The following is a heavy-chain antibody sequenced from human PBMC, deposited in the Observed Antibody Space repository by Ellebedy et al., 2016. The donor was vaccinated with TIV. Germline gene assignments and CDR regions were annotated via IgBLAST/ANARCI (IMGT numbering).Heavy chain of an antibody. CDR3: ARPQPKSNDLDY. CDR2: IYPGDSDI. CDR1: GFSFTNYW. Sequence: GESLKISXKASGFSFTNYWIDWVRQRPGKGLEWMGIIYPGDSDIRYSPSFQGQVTITADKSITTAYLQWSSLKASDTAMYYCARPQPKSNDLDYWGQGTLVTVSS. J-gene: IGHJ4*02. V-gene: IGHV5-51*01.